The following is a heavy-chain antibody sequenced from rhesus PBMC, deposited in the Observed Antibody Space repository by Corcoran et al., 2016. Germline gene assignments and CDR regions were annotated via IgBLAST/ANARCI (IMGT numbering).Heavy chain of an antibody. J-gene: IGHJ6*01. CDR1: GGSISRGYD. CDR3: ARDRLGILDS. CDR2: IYGSSGST. V-gene: IGHV4-76*01. Sequence: QVQLQESGPGVVKPSETLSLTCAVSGGSISRGYDWSWIRQPPGKGLEWIGVIYGSSGSTNYNPSLKNRVTMSKDASKNQFSLKLSSVTAADTAVYYCARDRLGILDSWGQGVVVTVSS. D-gene: IGHD5-42*01.